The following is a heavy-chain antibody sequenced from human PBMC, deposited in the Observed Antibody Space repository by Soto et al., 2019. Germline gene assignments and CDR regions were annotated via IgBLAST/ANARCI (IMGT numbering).Heavy chain of an antibody. D-gene: IGHD3-16*02. Sequence: QVQLVQSGAEVKKPGASVKVSCKASGYTFTSYAMHWVRQAPGQRLEWMGWINAGNGNTKYSQKFQGRVTITRDTSARTAYLELSSLRSEDTAVYYCARDLLSGGRYFDYWGQGTLVTVSS. CDR2: INAGNGNT. V-gene: IGHV1-3*01. J-gene: IGHJ4*02. CDR1: GYTFTSYA. CDR3: ARDLLSGGRYFDY.